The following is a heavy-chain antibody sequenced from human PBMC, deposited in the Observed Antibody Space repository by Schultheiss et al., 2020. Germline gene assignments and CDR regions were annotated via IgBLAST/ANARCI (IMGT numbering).Heavy chain of an antibody. D-gene: IGHD3-3*01. CDR1: GFTFSSYS. CDR2: ISSSNSYI. J-gene: IGHJ6*02. CDR3: ARVGREWLFRCSWNPLSTYPYYYYAMDV. V-gene: IGHV3-21*01. Sequence: GGSLRLSCAASGFTFSSYSMNWVRQAPGKGLEWVSSISSSNSYIYYADSVKGRFTISRDNAKNSLYLQMNSLRAEDMAVYYCARVGREWLFRCSWNPLSTYPYYYYAMDVWGQGTTVTVSS.